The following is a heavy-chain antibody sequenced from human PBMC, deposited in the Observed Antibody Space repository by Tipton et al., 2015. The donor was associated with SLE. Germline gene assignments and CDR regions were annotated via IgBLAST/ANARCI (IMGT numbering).Heavy chain of an antibody. Sequence: TLSLTCTVSGGSITNDNHYWSWIRQPAGKGLEWIGHIHPRGSTKYNPPLRSRVTMSVDTSKNQISLKLSSVTAADTAVYYCARDGYSSGWEGDFDYRGQGTLVAVSS. J-gene: IGHJ4*02. V-gene: IGHV4-61*09. CDR2: IHPRGST. CDR3: ARDGYSSGWEGDFDY. CDR1: GGSITNDNHY. D-gene: IGHD6-19*01.